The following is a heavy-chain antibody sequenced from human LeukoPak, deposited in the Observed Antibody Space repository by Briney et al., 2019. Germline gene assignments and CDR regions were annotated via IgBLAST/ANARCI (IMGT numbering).Heavy chain of an antibody. V-gene: IGHV3-48*04. CDR3: AELGITMIGGV. CDR1: AFTFSSYG. D-gene: IGHD3-10*02. CDR2: ISSSGSTI. Sequence: GGTLRLSCAASAFTFSSYGMNWVRQAPGKGLEWVSYISSSGSTIYYADSVKGRFTISRDNAKNSLYLQMNSLRAGDTAVYYCAELGITMIGGVWGKGTTVTISS. J-gene: IGHJ6*04.